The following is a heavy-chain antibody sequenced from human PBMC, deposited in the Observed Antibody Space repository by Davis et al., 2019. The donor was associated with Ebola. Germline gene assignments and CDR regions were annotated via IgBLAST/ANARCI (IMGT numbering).Heavy chain of an antibody. CDR1: GYTFTSYG. CDR2: ITTYNGNT. V-gene: IGHV1-18*01. Sequence: ASVKVSCKASGYTFTSYGISWVRQAPGQGLEGMGWITTYNGNTNYAQKLQGRVTMTTDTSTTTAYMELRSLRSDDTATYYCARGMITDSATFDFWGQGTLVTVSS. J-gene: IGHJ4*02. D-gene: IGHD3-22*01. CDR3: ARGMITDSATFDF.